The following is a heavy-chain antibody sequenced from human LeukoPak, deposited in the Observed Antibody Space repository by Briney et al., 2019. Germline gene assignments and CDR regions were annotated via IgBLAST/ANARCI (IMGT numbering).Heavy chain of an antibody. CDR3: ARKTGGSLDI. Sequence: GGSVRLSCAASGFTFSRYFMSWVRQTPGKGLEWLANINEDGSGTYYVDAVKGRFTISRDNAKNSLYLQMNSLRAEDTAVYYCARKTGGSLDIWGQGTMVTVSS. J-gene: IGHJ3*02. CDR2: INEDGSGT. V-gene: IGHV3-7*01. D-gene: IGHD7-27*01. CDR1: GFTFSRYF.